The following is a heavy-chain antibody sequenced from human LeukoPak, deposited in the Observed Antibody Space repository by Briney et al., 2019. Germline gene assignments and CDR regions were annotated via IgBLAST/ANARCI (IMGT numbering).Heavy chain of an antibody. CDR2: IIPILGIA. J-gene: IGHJ4*02. CDR1: GGTFSSYA. CDR3: ATQAVDTAMGK. V-gene: IGHV1-69*04. D-gene: IGHD5-18*01. Sequence: ASVKVSCKASGGTFSSYAISWVRQAPGQGLEWMGRIIPILGIANYAQKFQGRVTITADKSTSTAYMELSSLRSEDTAVYYCATQAVDTAMGKWGQGTLVTVSS.